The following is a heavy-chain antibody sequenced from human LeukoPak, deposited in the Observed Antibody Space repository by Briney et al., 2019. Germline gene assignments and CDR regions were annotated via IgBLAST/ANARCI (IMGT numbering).Heavy chain of an antibody. CDR3: ARMGGGNYVWGSYRHWYRYYFDY. V-gene: IGHV1-2*06. Sequence: ASVKVSCKASGYTFTGYYMHWVRQAPGQGLEWMGRINPNSGGTNYAQKFQGRVTMTRDTSISTAYMELSRLGSDDTAVYYCARMGGGNYVWGSYRHWYRYYFDYWGQGTLVTVSS. CDR2: INPNSGGT. D-gene: IGHD3-16*02. J-gene: IGHJ4*02. CDR1: GYTFTGYY.